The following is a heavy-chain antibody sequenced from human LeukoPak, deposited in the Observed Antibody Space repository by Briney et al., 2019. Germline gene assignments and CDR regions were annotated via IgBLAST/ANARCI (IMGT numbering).Heavy chain of an antibody. D-gene: IGHD3-3*01. Sequence: ASVKVSCKASGYTFTSYGISWVRQAPGQGLEWMGWISAYNGNTNYAQKLQGRVTMTTDTSTSTAYMELRSLRSDDTAVYYCARDVYRARGYYDFWSGYSVGHDAFDIWGQGTMVTASS. CDR1: GYTFTSYG. CDR3: ARDVYRARGYYDFWSGYSVGHDAFDI. V-gene: IGHV1-18*01. J-gene: IGHJ3*02. CDR2: ISAYNGNT.